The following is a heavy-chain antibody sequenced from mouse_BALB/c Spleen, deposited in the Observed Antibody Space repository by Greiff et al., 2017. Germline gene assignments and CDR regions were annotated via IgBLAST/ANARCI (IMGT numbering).Heavy chain of an antibody. Sequence: QVHVKQSGAELARPGASVKLSCKASGYTFTDYYINWVKQRTGQGLEWIGEIYPGSGNTYYNEKFKGKATLTADKSSSTAYMQLSSLTSEDSAVYFCARGDYGDYAMDYWGQGTSVTVSS. CDR2: IYPGSGNT. CDR3: ARGDYGDYAMDY. CDR1: GYTFTDYY. V-gene: IGHV1-77*01. D-gene: IGHD2-4*01. J-gene: IGHJ4*01.